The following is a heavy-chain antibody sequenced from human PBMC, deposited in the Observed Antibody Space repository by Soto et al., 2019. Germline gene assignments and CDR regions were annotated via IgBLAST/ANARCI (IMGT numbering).Heavy chain of an antibody. CDR3: ARGGSGYEFDY. CDR1: GGSFSGYY. Sequence: SETLSLTCAVYGGSFSGYYWSWIRQPPGKGLEWIGEINHSGSNNYNPALKSRVTISVETSKNQFALKLSSVIAADTAVYYCARGGSGYEFDYWGQGTLVTVSS. D-gene: IGHD5-12*01. J-gene: IGHJ4*02. V-gene: IGHV4-34*01. CDR2: INHSGSN.